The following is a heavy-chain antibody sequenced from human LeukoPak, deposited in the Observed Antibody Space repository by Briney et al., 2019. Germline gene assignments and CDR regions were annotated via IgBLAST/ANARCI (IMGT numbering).Heavy chain of an antibody. CDR2: IIPIFGTA. Sequence: SVKISCKASGGTFSSYAISWVRQAPGEGLEWMGGIIPIFGTANYAQKFQGRVTITADESTSTAYMELSSLRSEDTAVYYCARDQGYCSSTSCYDFDYWGQGTLVTVSS. CDR3: ARDQGYCSSTSCYDFDY. V-gene: IGHV1-69*13. D-gene: IGHD2-2*01. CDR1: GGTFSSYA. J-gene: IGHJ4*02.